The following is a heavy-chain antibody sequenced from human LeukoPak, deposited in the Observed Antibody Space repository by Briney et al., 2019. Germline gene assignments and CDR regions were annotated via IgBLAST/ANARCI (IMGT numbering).Heavy chain of an antibody. V-gene: IGHV5-51*01. D-gene: IGHD4-11*01. J-gene: IGHJ3*02. CDR2: IYPGDSDT. Sequence: MPGESLQISCQGSGSSFTSYWIGWVRQLPGKGLEWMGIIYPGDSDTRYSPSFQGQVTISADKSISTAYLQWSSLKASDTAMYYCAGARLVDYRVERIDIWGQGTMVTVSS. CDR3: AGARLVDYRVERIDI. CDR1: GSSFTSYW.